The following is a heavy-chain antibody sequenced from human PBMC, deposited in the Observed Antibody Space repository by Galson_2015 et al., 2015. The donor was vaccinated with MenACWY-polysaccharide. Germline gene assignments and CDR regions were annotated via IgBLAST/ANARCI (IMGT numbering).Heavy chain of an antibody. V-gene: IGHV4-39*01. CDR1: GGSISSSSYY. CDR2: IYYSGST. J-gene: IGHJ4*02. D-gene: IGHD3-22*01. CDR3: ARHAPYYDSSGYYLIFDY. Sequence: ETLSLTCTVSGGSISSSSYYWGWIRQPPGNGLEWIGSIYYSGSTYYNPSLKSRVTISVDTSKNQFSLKLSSVTAADTAVYYCARHAPYYDSSGYYLIFDYWGQGTLVTVSS.